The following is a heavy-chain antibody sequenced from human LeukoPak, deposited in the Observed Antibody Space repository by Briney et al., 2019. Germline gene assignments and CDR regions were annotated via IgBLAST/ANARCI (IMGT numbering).Heavy chain of an antibody. J-gene: IGHJ4*02. CDR1: GGSISSGGYY. V-gene: IGHV4-31*03. D-gene: IGHD5-18*01. CDR3: ARTRVGYSYGPPYYFDY. CDR2: IYYSGST. Sequence: SETLSLTCTVSGGSISSGGYYWSWIRQHPGKGLEWIGYIYYSGSTYYNPSLKSRVTISVDTSKNQFSLKLSSVTAADTAVYYCARTRVGYSYGPPYYFDYWGQGTLVTVSS.